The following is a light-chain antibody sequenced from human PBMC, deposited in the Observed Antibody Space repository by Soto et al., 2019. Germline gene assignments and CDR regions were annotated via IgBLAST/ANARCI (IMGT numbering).Light chain of an antibody. CDR2: GAS. CDR3: QQYGSSAWT. CDR1: QSVSSSY. J-gene: IGKJ1*01. V-gene: IGKV3-20*01. Sequence: EIVLTQSPGTLSLSPGERATLSCRASQSVSSSYLAWYQQKPGQAPRLLIYGASSRATGIPGRFSGSGSGKDFPLTISRLEPEDFAVYYCQQYGSSAWTFGQGTTVEIK.